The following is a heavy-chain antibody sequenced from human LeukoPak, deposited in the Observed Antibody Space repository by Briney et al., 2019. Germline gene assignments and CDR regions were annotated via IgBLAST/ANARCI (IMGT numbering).Heavy chain of an antibody. CDR2: INPKSKAI. V-gene: IGHV3-48*01. J-gene: IGHJ4*02. CDR3: VRDQDWAFDY. Sequence: GRSLRLSCAPSGFTFSSYTMNWIPHAPGKRLELISFINPKSKAIYYADSVKGRFTPSRDNARNLLHLQMNSLRAEDTALYFCVRDQDWAFDYWGQGTLVTVSS. CDR1: GFTFSSYT. D-gene: IGHD3-9*01.